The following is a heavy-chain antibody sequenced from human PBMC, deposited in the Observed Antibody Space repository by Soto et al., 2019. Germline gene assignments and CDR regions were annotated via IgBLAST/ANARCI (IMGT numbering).Heavy chain of an antibody. Sequence: PSETLSLTCAVSGCPITSRTYSWGWIRQPPGKTLEWIGTIYYHGNTYANPSLKSRVTISVDTSNNQLSLKLRSVTAADTAVYYCARHDGFSSGWIFDYWGHGPLVTVS. CDR3: ARHDGFSSGWIFDY. CDR2: IYYHGNT. CDR1: GCPITSRTYS. V-gene: IGHV4-39*01. J-gene: IGHJ4*01. D-gene: IGHD6-19*01.